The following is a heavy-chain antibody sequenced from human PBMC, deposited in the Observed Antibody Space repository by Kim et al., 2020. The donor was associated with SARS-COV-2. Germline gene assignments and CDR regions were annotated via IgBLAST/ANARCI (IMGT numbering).Heavy chain of an antibody. D-gene: IGHD4-17*01. Sequence: SGPTLVKPTPTLTLTCTFSGFSLSTSGVGVGWIRQPPGKALECLALIYWDDDKRYTPSLKSRLTITKDTSKNQVVLTMTNMDPVDTATYYCARSLRWGFYYGMDVWGQGTTVTVSS. CDR1: GFSLSTSGVG. CDR2: IYWDDDK. J-gene: IGHJ6*02. CDR3: ARSLRWGFYYGMDV. V-gene: IGHV2-5*02.